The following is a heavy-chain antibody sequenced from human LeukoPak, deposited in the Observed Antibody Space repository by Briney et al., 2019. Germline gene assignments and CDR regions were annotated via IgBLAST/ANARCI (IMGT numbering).Heavy chain of an antibody. CDR1: GFTFSSYA. D-gene: IGHD3-22*01. Sequence: PGGSLRLSCAASGFTFSSYAMSWVRQAPGKGLEWVSAISGSGGSTYYADSVKGRFTISRDNSKNTLYLQMNSLRAEDTAVYYCAKVIRYYDSSGSLDAFDIWGQGTMVTVSS. J-gene: IGHJ3*02. V-gene: IGHV3-23*01. CDR2: ISGSGGST. CDR3: AKVIRYYDSSGSLDAFDI.